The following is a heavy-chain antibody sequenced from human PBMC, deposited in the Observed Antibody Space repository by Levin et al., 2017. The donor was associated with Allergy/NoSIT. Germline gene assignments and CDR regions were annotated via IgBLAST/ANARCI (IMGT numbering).Heavy chain of an antibody. J-gene: IGHJ6*02. V-gene: IGHV3-23*01. CDR3: AKDRPGNDFWSGYYFASYYGMDV. Sequence: GESLKISCAASGFTFSSYAMSWVRQAPGKGLEWVSAISGSGGSTYYADSVKGRFTISRDNSKNTLYLQMNSLRAEDTAVYYCAKDRPGNDFWSGYYFASYYGMDVWGQGTTVTVSS. CDR2: ISGSGGST. D-gene: IGHD3-3*01. CDR1: GFTFSSYA.